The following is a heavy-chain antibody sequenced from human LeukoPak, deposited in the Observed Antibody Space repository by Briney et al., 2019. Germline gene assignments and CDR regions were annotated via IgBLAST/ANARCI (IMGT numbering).Heavy chain of an antibody. J-gene: IGHJ4*02. CDR1: GFTFSSYS. V-gene: IGHV3-48*01. CDR2: ITSRSSPI. D-gene: IGHD1-26*01. Sequence: GGSLRLSCAASGFTFSSYSMNWVRQAPGKGLEWISYITSRSSPIHYADSVRGRFTISRDNSKNTLYLQMNSLRAEDTAVYYCARDRVGATDYFDYWGQGTLVTVSS. CDR3: ARDRVGATDYFDY.